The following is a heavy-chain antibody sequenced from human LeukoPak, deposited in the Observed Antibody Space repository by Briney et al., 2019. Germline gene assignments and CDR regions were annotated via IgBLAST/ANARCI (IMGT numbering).Heavy chain of an antibody. J-gene: IGHJ6*02. CDR1: GYTFTSYG. V-gene: IGHV1-18*01. CDR2: ISAYNGNT. D-gene: IGHD3-10*01. CDR3: ATGVVWFGESYDMDV. Sequence: ASVKVSCKASGYTFTSYGISWVRQAPGQGLEWMGWISAYNGNTNYAQTLQGRVTMTTDTSTSTAYMELRSLRSDDTAVYYCATGVVWFGESYDMDVWGQGTTVTVSS.